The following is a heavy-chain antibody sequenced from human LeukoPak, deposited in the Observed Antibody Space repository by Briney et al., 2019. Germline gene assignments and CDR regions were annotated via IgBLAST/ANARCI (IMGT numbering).Heavy chain of an antibody. CDR3: ARGYYYGSGSYPDY. CDR1: GGTFSSYA. CDR2: IIPILGIA. J-gene: IGHJ4*02. Sequence: SVKVSCKASGGTFSSYAISWVRQAPGQGLEWMGRIIPILGIANYAQKFQGRVTITADKSTSTAYMELSSLRSEDTAVYYCARGYYYGSGSYPDYWGPGNPGHRLL. D-gene: IGHD3-10*01. V-gene: IGHV1-69*04.